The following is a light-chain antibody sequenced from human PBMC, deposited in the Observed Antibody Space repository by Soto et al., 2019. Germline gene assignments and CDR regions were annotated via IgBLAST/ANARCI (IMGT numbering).Light chain of an antibody. CDR3: QQYNTWLWT. V-gene: IGKV3-15*01. Sequence: EVVMTQSPATLSVSPGERVTLSCRASQSINAHLAWYQQKPGQAPRLLIHGASTRATGIPARFSGSGFGTEFIXXIXSXRSEDFAIYYCQQYNTWLWTFGQGTKVEI. CDR2: GAS. CDR1: QSINAH. J-gene: IGKJ1*01.